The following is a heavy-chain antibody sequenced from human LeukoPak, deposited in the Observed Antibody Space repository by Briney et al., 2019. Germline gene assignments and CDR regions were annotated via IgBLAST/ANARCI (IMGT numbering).Heavy chain of an antibody. D-gene: IGHD2-2*01. CDR1: GFTFSDYY. Sequence: GGSLRLSCAASGFTFSDYYMSWIRQAPGKGLEWVSYISSSGSTIYYADSAKGRFTISRDNAKNSLYLQMNSLRAEDTAVYYCARDMRVGGPCSSTSCVPAYYYGMDVWGQGTTVTVSS. J-gene: IGHJ6*02. CDR3: ARDMRVGGPCSSTSCVPAYYYGMDV. CDR2: ISSSGSTI. V-gene: IGHV3-11*01.